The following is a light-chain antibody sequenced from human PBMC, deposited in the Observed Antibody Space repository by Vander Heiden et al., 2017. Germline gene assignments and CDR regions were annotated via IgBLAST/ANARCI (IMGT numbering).Light chain of an antibody. CDR1: SGSVSTNFY. J-gene: IGLJ1*01. CDR2: NTN. Sequence: QTVVTQAPSFSVSPGGTVTLPCGLSSGSVSTNFYPSWYQQTPGQAPRTLIYNTNIRSSGVPDRFSGSISGNKAALTITGAQADDESDYYCVLFMGSGIRVFGTGTKVTVL. V-gene: IGLV8-61*01. CDR3: VLFMGSGIRV.